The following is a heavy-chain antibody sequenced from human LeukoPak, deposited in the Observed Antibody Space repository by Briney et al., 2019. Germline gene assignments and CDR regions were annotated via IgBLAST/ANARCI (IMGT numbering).Heavy chain of an antibody. V-gene: IGHV4-30-2*01. CDR3: AREFEHGGLGAAAGPRPFDI. J-gene: IGHJ3*02. D-gene: IGHD6-13*01. Sequence: SQTLSLTCTVSGVSISSGGYYWSWLRQPPGKGLEWIGYIYHSGSTYYNPSLKSRVTISVDRSKNQFSLKLSSVTAADTAVYYCAREFEHGGLGAAAGPRPFDIWGQGTMVTVSS. CDR1: GVSISSGGYY. CDR2: IYHSGST.